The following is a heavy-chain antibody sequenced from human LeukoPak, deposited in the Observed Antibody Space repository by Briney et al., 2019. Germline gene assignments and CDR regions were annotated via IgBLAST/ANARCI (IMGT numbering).Heavy chain of an antibody. J-gene: IGHJ4*02. Sequence: SVKVSCKASGYTFTGYYMHWVRQAPGQGLEWMGGIIPIFGTANYAQKFQGRVTITADESTSTAYMELSSLRSEDTAVYYCATMDIVVVPAAHTSVGDWGQGTLVTVSS. D-gene: IGHD2-2*03. V-gene: IGHV1-69*13. CDR1: GYTFTGYY. CDR3: ATMDIVVVPAAHTSVGD. CDR2: IIPIFGTA.